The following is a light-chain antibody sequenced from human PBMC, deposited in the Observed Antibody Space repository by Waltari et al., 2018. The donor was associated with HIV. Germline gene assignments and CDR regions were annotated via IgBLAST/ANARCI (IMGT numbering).Light chain of an antibody. Sequence: QSVLTQPASVSGSPGRSITISCTGPNSDIGADDYVSWYQHHPGKAPNLLIYEVTIRSPGISYRFFGSKSGNTASMTISGLQAEDEAHYYCSSYAATTTIVFGGGTRLTVL. V-gene: IGLV2-14*01. CDR1: NSDIGADDY. J-gene: IGLJ3*02. CDR3: SSYAATTTIV. CDR2: EVT.